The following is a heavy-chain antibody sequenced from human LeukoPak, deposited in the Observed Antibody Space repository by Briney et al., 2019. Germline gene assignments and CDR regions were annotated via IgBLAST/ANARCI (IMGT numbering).Heavy chain of an antibody. CDR1: GFTVSSNY. CDR2: IYSGGST. Sequence: GGSLRLSCAASGFTVSSNYMSWVRQAPGKGLEWVSVIYSGGSTYYADSVKGRFTISRDNSKNTLYLQMNSLRAEDTAVYYCASKLLWFGELSDDAFDTWGQGTMVTVSS. CDR3: ASKLLWFGELSDDAFDT. J-gene: IGHJ3*02. V-gene: IGHV3-53*01. D-gene: IGHD3-10*01.